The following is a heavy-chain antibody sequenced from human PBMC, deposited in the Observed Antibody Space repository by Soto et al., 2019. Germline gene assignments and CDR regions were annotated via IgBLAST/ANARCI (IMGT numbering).Heavy chain of an antibody. CDR1: GYTFTSYG. J-gene: IGHJ4*02. V-gene: IGHV1-18*01. Sequence: QVQLVQSGAEVKKPGASVKVSCKASGYTFTSYGISWVRQAPGQGLEWMGWISAYNGNTNYAQKLQDRVTKTTDTSTRTDNMERRGVRSDDTGVYYCARDLHGHPYYWGQGTLVTVSS. CDR3: ARDLHGHPYY. CDR2: ISAYNGNT. D-gene: IGHD4-17*01.